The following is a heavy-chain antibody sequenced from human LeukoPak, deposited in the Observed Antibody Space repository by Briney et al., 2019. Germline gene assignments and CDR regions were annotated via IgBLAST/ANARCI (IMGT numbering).Heavy chain of an antibody. CDR2: FDPEDGET. Sequence: ASVKVSCKVSGYTLTELSMHWVRQAPGKGLEWKGGFDPEDGETIYAQKFQGRVTMTEDTSTDTAYMELSSLRSEDTAVYYCATKVAAAGTYAFDIWGQGTMVTVSS. V-gene: IGHV1-24*01. J-gene: IGHJ3*02. CDR1: GYTLTELS. D-gene: IGHD6-13*01. CDR3: ATKVAAAGTYAFDI.